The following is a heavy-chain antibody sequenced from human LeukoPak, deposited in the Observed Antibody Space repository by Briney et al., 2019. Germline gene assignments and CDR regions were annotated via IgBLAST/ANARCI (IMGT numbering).Heavy chain of an antibody. CDR1: GFTFSTYS. CDR2: ISSSSSTI. D-gene: IGHD1-14*01. Sequence: PGGSLRLSCAASGFTFSTYSMNWVRQAPGKGLEWVSYISSSSSTIYYADSVKGRFTISRDNAKNSLYLQMNSLRAEDTAVYYCARAPEDDAFDIWGQGTMVTVSS. V-gene: IGHV3-48*01. CDR3: ARAPEDDAFDI. J-gene: IGHJ3*02.